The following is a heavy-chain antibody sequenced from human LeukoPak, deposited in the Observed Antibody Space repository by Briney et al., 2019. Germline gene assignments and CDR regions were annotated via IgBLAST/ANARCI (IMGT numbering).Heavy chain of an antibody. D-gene: IGHD3-9*01. CDR2: IRYDGSNK. Sequence: GGSLRLSCAASGFTFSSYGMHWVRQAPGKGLEWVAFIRYDGSNKYYADSVKGRFTISRDNSKNTLYLQMNSLRAEDTAVYYCARDYDILTGYGAFDIWGQGTMVTVSS. J-gene: IGHJ3*02. V-gene: IGHV3-30*02. CDR3: ARDYDILTGYGAFDI. CDR1: GFTFSSYG.